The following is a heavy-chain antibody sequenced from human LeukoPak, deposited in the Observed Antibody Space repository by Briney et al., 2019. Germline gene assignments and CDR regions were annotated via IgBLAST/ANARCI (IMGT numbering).Heavy chain of an antibody. D-gene: IGHD3-10*01. CDR1: GGTFSSYA. V-gene: IGHV1-69*13. CDR2: IIPIFGTA. CDR3: ARSSGRPYYYYYMDV. J-gene: IGHJ6*03. Sequence: GASVKVSCKASGGTFSSYAISWVRQAPGQGIEWMVGIIPIFGTANYAQKFQGRVTITADESTSTAYMELSSLRSEDTAVYYCARSSGRPYYYYYMDVWGKGTTVTITS.